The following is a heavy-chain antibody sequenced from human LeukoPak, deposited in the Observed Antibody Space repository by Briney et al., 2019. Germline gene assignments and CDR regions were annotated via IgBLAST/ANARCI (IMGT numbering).Heavy chain of an antibody. V-gene: IGHV3-74*01. CDR3: AKDYRDFDY. CDR2: ISSDGSST. D-gene: IGHD3-16*02. Sequence: GGSLRLSCAASGFTFSSYWMNWVRQAPGKGLVWVSRISSDGSSTTYADSVKGRFSISGDNAKNTLYLQMNSLRAEDTAVYYCAKDYRDFDYWGQGTLVTVSS. J-gene: IGHJ4*02. CDR1: GFTFSSYW.